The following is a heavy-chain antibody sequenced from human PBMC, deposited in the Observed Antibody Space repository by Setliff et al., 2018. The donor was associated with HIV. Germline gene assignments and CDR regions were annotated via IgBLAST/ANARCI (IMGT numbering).Heavy chain of an antibody. V-gene: IGHV5-51*01. CDR3: ARFYGSYDVGGFDI. Sequence: GESLKISCKGSGYSFITYWIGWVRQRPGKGLEWMGIMNPDGSNTRYSPPFQGQVTISVDESISTAYRQWSSLKASDTAFYYCARFYGSYDVGGFDIWGQGTKVTVSS. CDR2: MNPDGSNT. J-gene: IGHJ3*02. D-gene: IGHD3-16*01. CDR1: GYSFITYW.